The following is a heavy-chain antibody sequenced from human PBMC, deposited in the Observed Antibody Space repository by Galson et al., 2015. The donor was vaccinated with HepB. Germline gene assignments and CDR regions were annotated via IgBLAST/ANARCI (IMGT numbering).Heavy chain of an antibody. CDR3: ARDRLYNWNYPPDY. V-gene: IGHV3-33*01. D-gene: IGHD1-7*01. J-gene: IGHJ4*02. CDR1: GFTFSSYG. Sequence: SLRLSCAASGFTFSSYGIHWVRQAPGKGLEWVEVIWYDESNKYYADPGKGRFTISRDNSKNTLYLQMNSLRAEDTDVYYCARDRLYNWNYPPDYWGQGTLVTVSS. CDR2: IWYDESNK.